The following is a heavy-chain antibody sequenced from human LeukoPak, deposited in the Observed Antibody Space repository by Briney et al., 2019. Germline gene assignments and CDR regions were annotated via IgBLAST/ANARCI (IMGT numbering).Heavy chain of an antibody. CDR1: GGSISSYY. D-gene: IGHD1-26*01. CDR3: ARDKVVGATGDNWFDP. J-gene: IGHJ5*02. Sequence: SETLSLTCTVSGGSISSYYWSWIRQPAGKGLEWIGRIYTSGSTNYNPSLKSRVTISVDKSKNQFSLKLSSVTAADTAVYYCARDKVVGATGDNWFDPWGQGTLVTVSS. V-gene: IGHV4-4*07. CDR2: IYTSGST.